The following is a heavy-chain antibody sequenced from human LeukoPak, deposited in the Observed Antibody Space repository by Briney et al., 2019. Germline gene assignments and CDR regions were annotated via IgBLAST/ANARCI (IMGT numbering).Heavy chain of an antibody. Sequence: GGSLRLSCAASGFTVSSNYMSWVRQAPGKGLEWVSVIYSGGSTYYADSVKGRFTISRDNSKNTLYLQMNSLRAEDTAVYYCAKEEGYCSSTSCLYYFDYWGQGTLVTVSS. V-gene: IGHV3-53*01. D-gene: IGHD2-2*01. CDR2: IYSGGST. CDR1: GFTVSSNY. J-gene: IGHJ4*02. CDR3: AKEEGYCSSTSCLYYFDY.